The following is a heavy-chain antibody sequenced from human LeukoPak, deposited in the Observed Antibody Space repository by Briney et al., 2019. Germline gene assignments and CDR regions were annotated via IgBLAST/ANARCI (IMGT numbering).Heavy chain of an antibody. CDR2: ISWNSGSI. Sequence: PSGGSLRLSCAASGFTFDDYAMHWVRQAPGKGLEWVSGISWNSGSIGYADSVKGRFTISRDNAKNSLYLQMNSLRAEDTAIYYCVRWSYDNSAYYYDHWGQGTLVTVSS. CDR1: GFTFDDYA. D-gene: IGHD3-22*01. V-gene: IGHV3-9*01. CDR3: VRWSYDNSAYYYDH. J-gene: IGHJ4*02.